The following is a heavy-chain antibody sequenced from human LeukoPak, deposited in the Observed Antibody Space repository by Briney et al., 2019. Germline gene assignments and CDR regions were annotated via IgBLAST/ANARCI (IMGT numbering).Heavy chain of an antibody. D-gene: IGHD3-16*02. J-gene: IGHJ6*03. V-gene: IGHV1-2*02. CDR3: ARDIPVIHYMDV. Sequence: ASVKVSCKASGYTFTGYYMHWVRQAPGQGLEWMGWINPNSGGTNYAQKFQGRVTMTRDTSIITAYMELSRLRSDDSAVYYCARDIPVIHYMDVWGKGTTVTVSS. CDR2: INPNSGGT. CDR1: GYTFTGYY.